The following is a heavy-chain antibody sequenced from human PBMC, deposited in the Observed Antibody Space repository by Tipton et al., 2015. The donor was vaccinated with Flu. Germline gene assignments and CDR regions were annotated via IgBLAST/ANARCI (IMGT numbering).Heavy chain of an antibody. D-gene: IGHD3-10*01. CDR2: INHSGST. CDR3: ARGLYGSGSYQRRYFDY. V-gene: IGHV4-34*01. CDR1: GDSIGSPYF. Sequence: TLSLTCSVSGDSIGSPYFWGWIRQPPGKGLEWIGEINHSGSTNYNPSLKSRVTISVDTSKNQFSLKLNSVTAADTAVYYCARGLYGSGSYQRRYFDYWGQGTLVTVSS. J-gene: IGHJ4*02.